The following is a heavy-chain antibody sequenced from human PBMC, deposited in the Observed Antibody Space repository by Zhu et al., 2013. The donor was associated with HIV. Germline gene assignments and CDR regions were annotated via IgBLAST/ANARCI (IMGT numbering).Heavy chain of an antibody. V-gene: IGHV3-30*03. CDR1: GFTFSSYG. D-gene: IGHD3-10*01. CDR2: ISYDGSNK. Sequence: VQLVESGGGVVQPGRSLRLSCAASGFTFSSYGMHWVRQAPGKGLEWVAVISYDGSNKYYADSVKGRFTISRDNSKNTLYLQMNSLRAEDTAVYYCARGSELWFGELLPFDYWGQGNPGHRLL. CDR3: ARGSELWFGELLPFDY. J-gene: IGHJ4*02.